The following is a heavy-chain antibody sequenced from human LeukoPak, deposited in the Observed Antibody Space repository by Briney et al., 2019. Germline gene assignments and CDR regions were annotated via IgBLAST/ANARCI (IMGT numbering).Heavy chain of an antibody. CDR3: AGSYHYYMDV. V-gene: IGHV4-59*01. J-gene: IGHJ6*03. CDR2: ISYIGST. CDR1: GGSISNYY. Sequence: PSETLSLTCTVSGGSISNYYWSWIRQPPGKGLEWIGYISYIGSTKYNPSLKSRVTISEDTSKKQFSLKLSSATAADTAVYYCAGSYHYYMDVWGKGTTVTVSS.